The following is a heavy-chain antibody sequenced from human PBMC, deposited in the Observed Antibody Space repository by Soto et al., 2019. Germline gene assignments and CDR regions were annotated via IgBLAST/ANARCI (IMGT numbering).Heavy chain of an antibody. Sequence: SETLSLTCTVSGASISSSSYYWGWIRQPPGKGLEWIGAIYYSGTTFYNPSLRSRVTLSLDTSNNQFSLELRSVTAADTAVYFCGSGTIDYWGPGTLVTVSS. J-gene: IGHJ4*02. CDR2: IYYSGTT. V-gene: IGHV4-39*01. CDR1: GASISSSSYY. CDR3: GSGTIDY. D-gene: IGHD3-10*01.